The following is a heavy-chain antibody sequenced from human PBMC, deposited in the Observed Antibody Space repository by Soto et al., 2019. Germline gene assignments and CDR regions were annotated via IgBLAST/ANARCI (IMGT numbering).Heavy chain of an antibody. CDR3: ARERSPSNYFDY. V-gene: IGHV3-23*01. CDR2: ISGSGGST. CDR1: GFTFSSYA. J-gene: IGHJ4*02. Sequence: GGSLRLSCAASGFTFSSYAMSWVRQAPGEGLEWVSAISGSGGSTYYADSVKGRFTISRDNSKNTLYLQMNSLRAEDTAVYYCARERSPSNYFDYWGQGTLVTVSS. D-gene: IGHD6-6*01.